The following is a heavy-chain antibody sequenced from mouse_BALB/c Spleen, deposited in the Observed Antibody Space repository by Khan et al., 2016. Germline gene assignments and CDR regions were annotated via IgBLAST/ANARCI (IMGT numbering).Heavy chain of an antibody. Sequence: VQLQQPGAELVKPGASVKLSCTASGFNIKDTYMHWVKQRPEQGLEWIGRIDPANGNTKYDPKFQGKATITADTSSNTAYLQLSSLTSEDTAVYYCARSPYDYDVEFAYWGQGTLVTVSA. V-gene: IGHV14-3*02. CDR2: IDPANGNT. J-gene: IGHJ3*01. CDR3: ARSPYDYDVEFAY. D-gene: IGHD2-4*01. CDR1: GFNIKDTY.